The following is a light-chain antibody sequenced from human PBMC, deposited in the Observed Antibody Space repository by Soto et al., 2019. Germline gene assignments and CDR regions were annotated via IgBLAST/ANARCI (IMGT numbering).Light chain of an antibody. CDR2: KAS. V-gene: IGKV1-5*03. CDR3: QQYNSYST. CDR1: QTISTW. J-gene: IGKJ1*01. Sequence: DIQMTQSPSTLSASVGDRVTITCRASQTISTWLAWYQQKPGKAPNLLIYKASSLESGVPSRFSGSGSETEFTLTLSSLQPDDFATYYCQQYNSYSTFGQGTKVEIK.